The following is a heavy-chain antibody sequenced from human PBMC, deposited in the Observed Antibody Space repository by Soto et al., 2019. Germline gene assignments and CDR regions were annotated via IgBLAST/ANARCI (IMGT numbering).Heavy chain of an antibody. CDR3: TSHAGGQVEHFFYYYFMDV. Sequence: EVQLVESGGGLVQPGGSLKLACLASGFPLSDSAIHWVRKASGKGLEWVGRIRSKTNNYATTYGAPVRGRFTLSRDDSKNTAYLQMNDLESEYAAVYYCTSHAGGQVEHFFYYYFMDVWGKGTTVSV. V-gene: IGHV3-73*01. J-gene: IGHJ6*03. CDR1: GFPLSDSA. CDR2: IRSKTNNYAT. D-gene: IGHD3-3*02.